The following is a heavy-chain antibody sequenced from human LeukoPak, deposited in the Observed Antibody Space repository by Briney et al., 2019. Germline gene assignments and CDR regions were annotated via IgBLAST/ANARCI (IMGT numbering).Heavy chain of an antibody. CDR2: ISSNSRYI. CDR3: ARGGPHSISWYYYFDY. J-gene: IGHJ4*02. Sequence: GGSLRLSCAASGFTFSSYAMSWVRQAPGKGLEWVSSISSNSRYIYYADSVKGRFTISRDNAKNSLYLQMNSLRAEDTAVYYCARGGPHSISWYYYFDYWGLGTLVTVSS. D-gene: IGHD2-2*01. CDR1: GFTFSSYA. V-gene: IGHV3-21*01.